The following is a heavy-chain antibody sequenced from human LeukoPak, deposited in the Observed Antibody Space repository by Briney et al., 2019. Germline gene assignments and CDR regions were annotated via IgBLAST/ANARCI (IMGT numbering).Heavy chain of an antibody. V-gene: IGHV4-34*01. CDR2: INHSGST. Sequence: SETLSLTCAVYGGSFSGYYWSWIRQPPGKGLEWIGEINHSGSTNYNPSLKSRVTISVDMSKNQFSLKLGSVTAADTAVYYCARGLSAIVYWGQGTLVTVSS. D-gene: IGHD2-15*01. J-gene: IGHJ4*02. CDR3: ARGLSAIVY. CDR1: GGSFSGYY.